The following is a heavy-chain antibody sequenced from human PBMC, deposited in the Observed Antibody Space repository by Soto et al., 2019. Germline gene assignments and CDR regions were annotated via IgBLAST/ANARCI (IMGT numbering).Heavy chain of an antibody. D-gene: IGHD3-10*01. CDR1: VFTFSSYS. CDR2: ISSSSSYI. CDR3: ATEPSLLWFGGDYGMDV. V-gene: IGHV3-21*01. Sequence: PRWSLRLSCSASVFTFSSYSMNWCRQAPGKGLEWVSSISSSSSYIYYADSVKGRFTISRDNAKNSLYLQMNSLRAEDTAVYYCATEPSLLWFGGDYGMDVWGQGTTVTVSS. J-gene: IGHJ6*02.